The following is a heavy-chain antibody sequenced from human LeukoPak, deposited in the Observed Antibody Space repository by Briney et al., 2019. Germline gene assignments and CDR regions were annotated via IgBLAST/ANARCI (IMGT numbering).Heavy chain of an antibody. Sequence: GGSLRLSCAASGFSFSSHAMTWVRRAPGKGLEWVSTITGSGDTTYYADSVKGRFTISRDNSKNTLFLQMNSLRAEDTAVYYCAKDARRTSGWYFFDYWGQGTLATVSS. V-gene: IGHV3-23*01. J-gene: IGHJ4*02. CDR2: ITGSGDTT. CDR3: AKDARRTSGWYFFDY. CDR1: GFSFSSHA. D-gene: IGHD6-19*01.